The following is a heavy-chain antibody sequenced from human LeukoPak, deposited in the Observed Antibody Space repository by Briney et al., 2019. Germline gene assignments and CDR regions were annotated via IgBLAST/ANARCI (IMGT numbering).Heavy chain of an antibody. Sequence: ASETLSLTCAVYGGSFSGYYWSWIRQPPGKGLEWIGEINHSGSTNYNPSLKSRVTISVDTSKNQFSLKLSSVTAADTAVYYCAIRRVRTYYYYMDVWGKGTTVTISS. CDR1: GGSFSGYY. J-gene: IGHJ6*03. D-gene: IGHD2-2*01. CDR2: INHSGST. CDR3: AIRRVRTYYYYMDV. V-gene: IGHV4-34*01.